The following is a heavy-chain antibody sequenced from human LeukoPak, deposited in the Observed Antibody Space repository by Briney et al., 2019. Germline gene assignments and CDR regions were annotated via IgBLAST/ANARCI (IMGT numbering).Heavy chain of an antibody. CDR3: TRGGGRTDYYFDY. Sequence: PSETLSLTCPVSGRSISSGGYYWGWIRQHPGKGLEGIGCIYYNGSTYYNPALKSRLMLSVDTSKNQFSLKLSSVTAADTAVYYCTRGGGRTDYYFDYWGQGTLVTVSS. J-gene: IGHJ4*02. CDR2: IYYNGST. CDR1: GRSISSGGYY. V-gene: IGHV4-31*03. D-gene: IGHD1-1*01.